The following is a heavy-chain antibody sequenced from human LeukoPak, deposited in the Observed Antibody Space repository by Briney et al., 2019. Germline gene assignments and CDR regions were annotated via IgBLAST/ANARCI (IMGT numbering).Heavy chain of an antibody. CDR2: IHYTGST. J-gene: IGHJ2*01. V-gene: IGHV4-59*01. CDR3: ARVYYSGSYDYWYFDL. Sequence: SETLSLTCTVSGGSISSYYWSWIRQSPGKGLECIGYIHYTGSTNYNPSLKSRVTISVETSKNQFSLKLKSVTAADTAVYYCARVYYSGSYDYWYFDLWGRGTLVTVSS. D-gene: IGHD1-26*01. CDR1: GGSISSYY.